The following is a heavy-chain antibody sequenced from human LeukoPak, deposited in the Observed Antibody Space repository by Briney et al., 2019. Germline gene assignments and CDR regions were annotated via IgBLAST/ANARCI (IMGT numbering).Heavy chain of an antibody. V-gene: IGHV3-23*01. CDR1: GFIFNNSA. Sequence: GGSLRLSCAASGFIFNNSALSWVRQAPGTGLEWVSAISASGTSAYYAVSVKGRFTISRDNSNNTLHLQMNNLRVADTAVYYCVRATTVTALDGGVFDFWGQGALVTVSS. CDR2: ISASGTSA. CDR3: VRATTVTALDGGVFDF. J-gene: IGHJ4*02. D-gene: IGHD2-21*02.